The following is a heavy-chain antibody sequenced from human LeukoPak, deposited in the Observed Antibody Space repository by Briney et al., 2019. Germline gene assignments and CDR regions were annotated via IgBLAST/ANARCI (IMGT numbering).Heavy chain of an antibody. D-gene: IGHD1-26*01. J-gene: IGHJ4*02. CDR1: GGSFSGYY. CDR2: INHSGST. Sequence: SETLSLTCAVYGGSFSGYYWSWIRQPPGKGLEWIGEINHSGSTNYNPSLKSRVTISVDTPKNQFSLKQSSVTAADTAVYYCARGRGGSYYFYWGQGTLVTVSS. V-gene: IGHV4-34*01. CDR3: ARGRGGSYYFY.